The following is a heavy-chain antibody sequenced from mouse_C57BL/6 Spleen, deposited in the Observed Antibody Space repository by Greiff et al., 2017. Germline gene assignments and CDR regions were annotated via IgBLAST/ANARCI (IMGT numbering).Heavy chain of an antibody. V-gene: IGHV1-42*01. CDR3: ARGIYYGNRYYFDD. CDR1: GYSFTGYY. D-gene: IGHD2-1*01. Sequence: VQLQQSGPELVKPGASVKISCKASGYSFTGYYMNWVKQSPEKSLEWIGEINPSTGGTTYNQKFKAKATLTVDKSSSTAYMQLKSLTSADSAVYYWARGIYYGNRYYFDDWGQGTTLTVSS. J-gene: IGHJ2*01. CDR2: INPSTGGT.